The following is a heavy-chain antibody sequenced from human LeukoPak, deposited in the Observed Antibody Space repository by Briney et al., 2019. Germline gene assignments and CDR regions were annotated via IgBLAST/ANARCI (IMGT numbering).Heavy chain of an antibody. J-gene: IGHJ3*01. CDR3: ARHERYSSSWQYPYDVFDL. Sequence: SETLSLTCTVSGGSISSYYWSWIRQPPGKGLEWIGYIYYSGSTNYNPSLKSRVTISVDTSKNQFSLKLSSVTAADTAVYYCARHERYSSSWQYPYDVFDLWGQGTMVTVSS. CDR2: IYYSGST. V-gene: IGHV4-59*08. CDR1: GGSISSYY. D-gene: IGHD6-13*01.